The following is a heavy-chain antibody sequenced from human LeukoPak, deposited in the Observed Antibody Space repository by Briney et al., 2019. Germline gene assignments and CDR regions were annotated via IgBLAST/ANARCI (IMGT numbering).Heavy chain of an antibody. V-gene: IGHV4-4*07. CDR3: AKGVYDCSSSRCPQYYYYMDV. CDR2: IYTSGST. J-gene: IGHJ6*03. CDR1: ADSISRYY. Sequence: SETLSLTCTVSADSISRYYWSWIRQPAGKGLEWIGRIYTSGSTNYNPSLKSRVTMSTDTSKNQFSLRLSSVTAADTAVYYCAKGVYDCSSSRCPQYYYYMDVWGKGTTVTVSS. D-gene: IGHD2-2*01.